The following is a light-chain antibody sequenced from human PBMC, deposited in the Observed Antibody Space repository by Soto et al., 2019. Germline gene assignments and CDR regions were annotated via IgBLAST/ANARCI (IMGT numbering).Light chain of an antibody. J-gene: IGLJ2*01. CDR2: EVT. Sequence: QSVLTQAASVSGSPGQSITISCTGTSSDVGSYNIVSWYQQHPGKAPKLMIQEVTKRTSGVSNRFSGSKSGNTASLTISGLQAEDEADYYCSSYAGTSTFVVFGGGTKLTVL. CDR1: SSDVGSYNI. CDR3: SSYAGTSTFVV. V-gene: IGLV2-23*02.